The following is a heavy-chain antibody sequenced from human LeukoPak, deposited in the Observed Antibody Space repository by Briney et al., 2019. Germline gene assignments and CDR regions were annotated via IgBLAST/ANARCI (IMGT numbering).Heavy chain of an antibody. CDR3: ARGYCSSTSCYNFDY. V-gene: IGHV4-31*03. J-gene: IGHJ4*02. Sequence: PSETLSLTCTVSGGSISSGGYYWSWIRQHPGKGLEWIGYIYYSGSTYYNPSLKSRVTISVDTTKNQFSLELSSVTAADTAVYYCARGYCSSTSCYNFDYWGQGTLVTVSS. CDR2: IYYSGST. CDR1: GGSISSGGYY. D-gene: IGHD2-2*02.